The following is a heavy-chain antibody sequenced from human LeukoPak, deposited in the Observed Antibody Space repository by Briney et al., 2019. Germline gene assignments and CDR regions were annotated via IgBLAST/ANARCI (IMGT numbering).Heavy chain of an antibody. CDR3: ARDPSITVFGVVIPPYDAFDI. Sequence: GGSLRLSCAASGFTFSSYSMNWVRQAPGKGLEWVSSISSSSSYIYYADSVKGRFTISRDNAKNSLYLQMNSLRAEDTAVYYCARDPSITVFGVVIPPYDAFDIWGQGTMVTVSS. V-gene: IGHV3-21*01. CDR1: GFTFSSYS. D-gene: IGHD3-3*01. CDR2: ISSSSSYI. J-gene: IGHJ3*02.